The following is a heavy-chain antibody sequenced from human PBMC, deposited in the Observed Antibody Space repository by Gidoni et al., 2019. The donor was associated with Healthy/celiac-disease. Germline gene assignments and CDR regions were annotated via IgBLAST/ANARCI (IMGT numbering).Heavy chain of an antibody. CDR1: GFTFSAYY. CDR2: ISSSGSAI. Sequence: QVQLVESGAGLVKPGGSLRLSCAASGFTFSAYYMSWIRQAPGKGLQWVSYISSSGSAIYYADSVKGRFTISRDNAKNSLYLQMNSLRAEDTAVYYCARDVCSSTSCWGWFDPWGQGTLVTVSS. V-gene: IGHV3-11*01. CDR3: ARDVCSSTSCWGWFDP. D-gene: IGHD2-2*01. J-gene: IGHJ5*02.